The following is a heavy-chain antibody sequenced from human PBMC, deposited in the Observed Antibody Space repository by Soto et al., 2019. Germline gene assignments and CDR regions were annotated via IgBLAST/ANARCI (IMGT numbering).Heavy chain of an antibody. V-gene: IGHV1-69*01. Sequence: QVHLEQSGAEVKKPGSSVKVSCKFSGGTFSSYVIIWVRQAPGQGLEWMGGIIPVSGTANYAQKFHGRVTISADAATNTAYMELGSVRFDDTAVYYCATVDRSVALVGWFDPWGQGTLVTVSS. CDR1: GGTFSSYV. D-gene: IGHD2-8*02. J-gene: IGHJ5*02. CDR2: IIPVSGTA. CDR3: ATVDRSVALVGWFDP.